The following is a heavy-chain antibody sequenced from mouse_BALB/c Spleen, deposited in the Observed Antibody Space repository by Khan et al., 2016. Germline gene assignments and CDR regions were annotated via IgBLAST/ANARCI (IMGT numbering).Heavy chain of an antibody. D-gene: IGHD1-1*01. CDR1: GYSITSDYA. V-gene: IGHV3-2*02. Sequence: EVQLQESGPGLVKPSQSLSLTCTVTGYSITSDYAWNWIRQFPGNKLEWMGYISYSGSTSYNPSLKSRIPITRDTSKNQFFLQLNSVTTEDTATYYFARNYVLDDWGQGTTLTVSS. CDR3: ARNYVLDD. CDR2: ISYSGST. J-gene: IGHJ2*01.